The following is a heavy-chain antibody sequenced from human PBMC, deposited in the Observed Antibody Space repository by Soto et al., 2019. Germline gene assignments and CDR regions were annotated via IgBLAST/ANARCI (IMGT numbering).Heavy chain of an antibody. CDR3: AKSLSRAARQVYYYYYLDV. CDR1: GFTFSSYA. V-gene: IGHV3-23*01. Sequence: PGGSLRLSCAASGFTFSSYAMSWVRQAPGKGLEWVSAISGSGGSTYYADSVKGRFTISRDNSKNTLYLQMNSLRAEDTAVYYCAKSLSRAARQVYYYYYLDVRGKGTTVTVSS. J-gene: IGHJ6*03. D-gene: IGHD6-6*01. CDR2: ISGSGGST.